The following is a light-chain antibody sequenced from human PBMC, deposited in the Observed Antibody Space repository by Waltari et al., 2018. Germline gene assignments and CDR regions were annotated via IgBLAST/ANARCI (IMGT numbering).Light chain of an antibody. Sequence: DIVMTQSPDSLAVSLGERATINSKSSQSGLFSSNSKNYLAWYQQKPGQPPKLLIYWASTRESGVPDRFSGSGSGTDFTLTISSLQAEDVAVYYCQQFYTTPPTFGQGTKVEIK. CDR2: WAS. CDR3: QQFYTTPPT. CDR1: QSGLFSSNSKNY. V-gene: IGKV4-1*01. J-gene: IGKJ1*01.